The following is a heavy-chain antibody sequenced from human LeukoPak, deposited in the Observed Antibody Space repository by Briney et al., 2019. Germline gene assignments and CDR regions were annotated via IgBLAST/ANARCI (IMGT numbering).Heavy chain of an antibody. CDR2: IIPIFGTA. V-gene: IGHV1-69*15. CDR3: ASPRFLFGAGSLDY. J-gene: IGHJ4*02. CDR1: GGTFSSYA. Sequence: SVKVSCKASGGTFSSYAISWVRQAPGQGLEWMGRIIPIFGTANYAQKFQGRVTITADESTSTAYMELSSLRSEDTAVYYCASPRFLFGAGSLDYWGQGTLVTVSS. D-gene: IGHD3-3*01.